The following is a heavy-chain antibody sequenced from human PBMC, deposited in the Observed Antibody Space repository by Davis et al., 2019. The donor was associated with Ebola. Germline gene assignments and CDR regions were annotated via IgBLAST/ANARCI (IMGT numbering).Heavy chain of an antibody. J-gene: IGHJ4*02. D-gene: IGHD3-9*01. Sequence: SETLSLTCTVSGGSVSSGGYYWNWLRQPPGKGLEWIGYIYYSGSTDYSPSLRGRVTISLDTSKNQFSLRLNSVTAADTGVYYCARDRGSDWYFDLWGQGTLVTVSS. CDR3: ARDRGSDWYFDL. CDR2: IYYSGST. V-gene: IGHV4-61*08. CDR1: GGSVSSGGYY.